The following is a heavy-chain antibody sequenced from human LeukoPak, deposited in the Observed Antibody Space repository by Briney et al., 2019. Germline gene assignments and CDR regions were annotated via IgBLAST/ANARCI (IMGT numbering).Heavy chain of an antibody. CDR1: GFTFSRYW. CDR3: ARSGSGYADDY. J-gene: IGHJ4*02. D-gene: IGHD3-22*01. V-gene: IGHV3-7*05. Sequence: GGSLRLSCAASGFTFSRYWMSWFRQAPGKGLEWVANIKQDGSEKQYVESVKGRFTISRDNAKNSLYLQMYSLRADDTAVYYCARSGSGYADDYWGQGTLVTVSS. CDR2: IKQDGSEK.